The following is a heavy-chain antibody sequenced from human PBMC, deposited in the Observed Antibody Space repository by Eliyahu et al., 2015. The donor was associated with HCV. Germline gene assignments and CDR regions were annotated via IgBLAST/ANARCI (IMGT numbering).Heavy chain of an antibody. J-gene: IGHJ3*02. CDR3: ARETTVTQGAFDI. D-gene: IGHD4-17*01. CDR2: ISGSGGST. V-gene: IGHV3-23*01. CDR1: GFTFSSYA. Sequence: EVQLLESGGGLVQPGGSLRLSCAASGFTFSSYAMSWVRQAPGKGLEWVSAISGSGGSTYYADSVKGRFTISRDNSKNTLYLQMNTPEAQGTAVYYCARETTVTQGAFDIWGQGTMVTVSS.